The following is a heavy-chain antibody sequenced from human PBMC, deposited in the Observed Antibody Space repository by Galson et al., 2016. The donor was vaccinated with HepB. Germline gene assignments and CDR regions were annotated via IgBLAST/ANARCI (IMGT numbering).Heavy chain of an antibody. J-gene: IGHJ5*02. D-gene: IGHD1-26*01. CDR1: GASIRNSVYY. Sequence: SETLSLTCSVSGASIRNSVYYWGWIRQPPGKGLEWIGSVFYSGTTYYNPPLKSRLTISVDTSKNQFSLKLTSVTAADTSVYYCARRGGSVGATSFDLWGQGTLVIVSS. CDR2: VFYSGTT. V-gene: IGHV4-39*01. CDR3: ARRGGSVGATSFDL.